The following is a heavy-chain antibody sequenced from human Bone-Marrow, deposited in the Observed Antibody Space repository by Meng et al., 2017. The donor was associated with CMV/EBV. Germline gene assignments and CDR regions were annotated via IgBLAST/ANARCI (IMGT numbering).Heavy chain of an antibody. Sequence: GGSLRLSCAASGFTVSSNYMSWVRQAPGKGLEWVLVIYSGGSTYYADSVKGRFTISRDNSKNTLYLQMNSLRAEDTAVYYCARASHYYYDSSGYAFDIWGQGTMVTVSS. CDR3: ARASHYYYDSSGYAFDI. CDR1: GFTVSSNY. J-gene: IGHJ3*02. D-gene: IGHD3-22*01. CDR2: IYSGGST. V-gene: IGHV3-66*02.